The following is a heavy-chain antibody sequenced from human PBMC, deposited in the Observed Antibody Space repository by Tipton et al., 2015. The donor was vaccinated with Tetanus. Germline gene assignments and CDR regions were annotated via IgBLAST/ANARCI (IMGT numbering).Heavy chain of an antibody. CDR2: INHSGST. D-gene: IGHD3-22*01. J-gene: IGHJ4*02. CDR1: GGSFSGYY. V-gene: IGHV4-34*10. CDR3: ARFSYDSGGFYSYFDY. Sequence: TLSLTCAVYGGSFSGYYWSWIRQPPGKGLEWIGEINHSGSTNYSPSLKSRITISVDTSSEQFSLRLTSVTAADTAMYYCARFSYDSGGFYSYFDYWGRGTLVAVSS.